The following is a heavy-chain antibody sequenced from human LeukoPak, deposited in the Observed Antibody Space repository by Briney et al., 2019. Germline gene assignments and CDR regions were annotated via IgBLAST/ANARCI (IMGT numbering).Heavy chain of an antibody. CDR3: ARADSSGWYGAFYFDY. CDR2: IYYSGST. V-gene: IGHV4-61*01. CDR1: GGSVSSGNYY. J-gene: IGHJ4*02. Sequence: SSETLSLTCTVSGGSVSSGNYYWSWIRQPPGKGLEWIGYIYYSGSTNYNPSLKSRVTISVDTSQNQFSLKLSSVTAADTAVYYCARADSSGWYGAFYFDYWGQGTLVTVSS. D-gene: IGHD6-19*01.